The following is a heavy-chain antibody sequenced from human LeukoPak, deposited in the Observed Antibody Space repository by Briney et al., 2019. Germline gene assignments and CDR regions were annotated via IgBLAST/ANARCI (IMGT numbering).Heavy chain of an antibody. V-gene: IGHV3-9*03. J-gene: IGHJ4*02. Sequence: GRSLRLSCAASGFTFDDYAMHWVRQAPGKGLEWVSGISWNSGSIGYADSVKGRFTISRVNAKNSLYLQMNSLRAEDMALYYCAKDSSSWLEYYFDYWGQGTLVAVSS. CDR1: GFTFDDYA. CDR2: ISWNSGSI. CDR3: AKDSSSWLEYYFDY. D-gene: IGHD6-13*01.